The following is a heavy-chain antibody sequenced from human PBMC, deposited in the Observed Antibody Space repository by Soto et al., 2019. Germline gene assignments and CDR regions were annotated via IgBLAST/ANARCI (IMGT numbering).Heavy chain of an antibody. D-gene: IGHD2-2*01. J-gene: IGHJ4*02. Sequence: EVQLVESGGGLVKPGGSLRLSCAASGFTFSSYSMNWVRQAPGKGLEWVSSISSSSSYIYYADSVKGRFTISRDNAKNSLYLTITSLTAADMAVYYCARGSPHYCISNSGYIGGGYWGQATLVTVS. V-gene: IGHV3-21*01. CDR1: GFTFSSYS. CDR2: ISSSSSYI. CDR3: ARGSPHYCISNSGYIGGGY.